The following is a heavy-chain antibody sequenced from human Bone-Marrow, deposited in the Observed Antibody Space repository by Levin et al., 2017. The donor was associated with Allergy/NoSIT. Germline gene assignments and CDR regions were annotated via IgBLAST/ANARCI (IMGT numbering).Heavy chain of an antibody. CDR1: GFTFSSYD. J-gene: IGHJ4*02. CDR2: IGTAADS. D-gene: IGHD2-2*01. Sequence: GGSLRLSCAASGFTFSSYDMHWVRQATGRGLEWVSAIGTAADSYYSGSVKGRFTVTRDNAKNSFYLQMNSLRAGDTAVYYCARVALPRYCTSTSCSDSGYYFDYWGQGTLVTVSS. V-gene: IGHV3-13*04. CDR3: ARVALPRYCTSTSCSDSGYYFDY.